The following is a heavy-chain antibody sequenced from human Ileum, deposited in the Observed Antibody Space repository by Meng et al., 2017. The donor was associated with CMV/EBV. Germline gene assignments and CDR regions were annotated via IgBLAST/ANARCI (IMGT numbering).Heavy chain of an antibody. J-gene: IGHJ5*02. CDR2: ISGSGITT. V-gene: IGHV3-23*01. D-gene: IGHD3-16*01. CDR3: AKDMTFDP. Sequence: VQLLESGGGVVQPGTSLKLSCAASGIIFDNYAMSWVRQAPGKGLEWVSSISGSGITTYYADSVRGRFTISRDNSKNTLFLQMNSLRVDDTAIYYCAKDMTFDPWGRGTLVTVSS. CDR1: GIIFDNYA.